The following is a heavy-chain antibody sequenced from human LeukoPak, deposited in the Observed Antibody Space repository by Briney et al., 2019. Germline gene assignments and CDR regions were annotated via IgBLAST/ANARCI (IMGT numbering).Heavy chain of an antibody. CDR2: ISSSGSSI. D-gene: IGHD3-22*01. J-gene: IGHJ3*02. Sequence: PGGSLRLSCAASGLTFSSYEMNWVRQAPGKGLEWVSYISSSGSSIYYADSVKGRFTISRDNAKKSLYLQMHSLRAEDTAVYYCARDSHKFDSSGYYPDAFDIWGRGTMVTVSS. CDR3: ARDSHKFDSSGYYPDAFDI. V-gene: IGHV3-48*03. CDR1: GLTFSSYE.